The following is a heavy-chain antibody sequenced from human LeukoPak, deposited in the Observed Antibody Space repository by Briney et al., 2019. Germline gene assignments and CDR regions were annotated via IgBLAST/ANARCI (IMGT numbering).Heavy chain of an antibody. CDR2: IFGNGDTT. CDR3: AKRNTMVRGGPCFDY. V-gene: IGHV3-23*01. Sequence: PGGSLRLSCAASEFTFSSYAMSWVRQAPGKGLEWVSIIFGNGDTTYYADSVKGRFTVSRDNSKDTLYLQMNDLRPDDTAIYYCAKRNTMVRGGPCFDYWGQGLLVTVSS. D-gene: IGHD3-10*01. CDR1: EFTFSSYA. J-gene: IGHJ4*02.